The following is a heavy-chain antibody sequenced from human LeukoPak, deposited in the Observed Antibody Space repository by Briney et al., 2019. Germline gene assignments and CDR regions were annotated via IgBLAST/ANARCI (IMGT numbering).Heavy chain of an antibody. CDR2: TYYKSKWYT. CDR1: GDSVSRNSAV. CDR3: ARVALPWGLNDAFGV. Sequence: SQTLSLTCAISGDSVSRNSAVWNWIRQSPSRGLEWLGRTYYKSKWYTDYALSVKSRITINADTSKNHLSLHLTSVTPEDTAVYFCARVALPWGLNDAFGVWGQGTMVTVSS. V-gene: IGHV6-1*01. D-gene: IGHD3-16*01. J-gene: IGHJ3*01.